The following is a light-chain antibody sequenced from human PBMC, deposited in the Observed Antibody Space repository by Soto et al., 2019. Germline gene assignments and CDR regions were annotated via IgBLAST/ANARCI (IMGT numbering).Light chain of an antibody. Sequence: EVVLTQSPGTPSLSPGERATLSCRASQSVSSTYLAWYQQRPGQAPRLLIYGASTRATDIPDRISGSGSGTDFTLTVSRLEPEDFAVYYCQHYGSTPWSFGQGTKVEIK. CDR2: GAS. J-gene: IGKJ1*01. V-gene: IGKV3-20*01. CDR3: QHYGSTPWS. CDR1: QSVSSTY.